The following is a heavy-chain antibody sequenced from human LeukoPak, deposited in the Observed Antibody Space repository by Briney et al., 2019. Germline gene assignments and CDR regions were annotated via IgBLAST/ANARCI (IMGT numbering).Heavy chain of an antibody. CDR2: IYYSGST. Sequence: SSETLSLTCTVSGGSISSYYWSWIRQPPEKGLEWIWYIYYSGSTNYNPSLKSRLTMSVDTSKNQFSLKLSSVTAADAAVYYCAREAGSMADAFDIWGPGTMVTVSS. CDR1: GGSISSYY. V-gene: IGHV4-59*01. J-gene: IGHJ3*02. CDR3: AREAGSMADAFDI. D-gene: IGHD2/OR15-2a*01.